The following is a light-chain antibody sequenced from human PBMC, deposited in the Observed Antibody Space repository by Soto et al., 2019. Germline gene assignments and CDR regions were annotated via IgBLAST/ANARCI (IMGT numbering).Light chain of an antibody. CDR2: GAF. Sequence: PGERATLSCRASPSVTNYLDWYQQKPGQPPRLLIYGAFNRAAGIPARFSGSGSGTDFTLTISGLEPEDFAVYYCQHRFNWPLTFGGGTKVDIK. CDR3: QHRFNWPLT. J-gene: IGKJ4*01. V-gene: IGKV3-11*01. CDR1: PSVTNY.